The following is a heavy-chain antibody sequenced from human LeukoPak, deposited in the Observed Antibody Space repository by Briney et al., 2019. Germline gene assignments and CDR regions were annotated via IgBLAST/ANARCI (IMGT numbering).Heavy chain of an antibody. CDR3: ARVDFWSTYYTDNWFDP. V-gene: IGHV4-4*07. CDR2: IYSSGIS. J-gene: IGHJ5*02. Sequence: SEALSLTCIASGGSISNYYWTWIRQPAGKGLEWIGHIYSSGISNYNPSLKSRVSMSMDVSKNQFSLKLNSVTAADTAVYYCARVDFWSTYYTDNWFDPWGQGTLVTVSS. CDR1: GGSISNYY. D-gene: IGHD3-3*01.